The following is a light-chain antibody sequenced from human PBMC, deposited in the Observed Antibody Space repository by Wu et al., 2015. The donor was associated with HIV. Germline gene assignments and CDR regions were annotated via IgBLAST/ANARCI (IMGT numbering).Light chain of an antibody. CDR2: AAS. CDR1: QGIGNS. Sequence: DIQMTQSPSSLSASVGDRVTITCRASQGIGNSLAWYQQKPGKAPKLLLYAASRLESGVPSRFSGSGSGTDYTLTISSLQPEDFATYYCQQYYSPLEGFTFGPGPKWXS. J-gene: IGKJ3*01. CDR3: QQYYSPLEGFT. V-gene: IGKV1-NL1*01.